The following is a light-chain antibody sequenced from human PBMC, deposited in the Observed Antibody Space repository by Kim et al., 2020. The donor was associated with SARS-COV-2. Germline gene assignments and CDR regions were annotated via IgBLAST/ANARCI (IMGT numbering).Light chain of an antibody. CDR3: NSRDSSVNHLRV. CDR2: GKN. V-gene: IGLV3-19*01. Sequence: LGQTVRITCQGDSLRSYYASWYKQKPGQAPVLVIYGKNNRPSGIPDRFSGSSSGNTASLTITGAQAEDEADYYCNSRDSSVNHLRVFGTGTKVTVL. J-gene: IGLJ1*01. CDR1: SLRSYY.